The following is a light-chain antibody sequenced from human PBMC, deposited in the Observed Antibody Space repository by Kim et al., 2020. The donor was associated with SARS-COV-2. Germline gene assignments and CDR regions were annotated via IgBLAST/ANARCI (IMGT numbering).Light chain of an antibody. CDR3: QQIYNTPFT. Sequence: DIQMTQSPSSLSASVGDRVTITCRTTQSISSHLNWYQQKPGRAPKLLISAASTLQGGVPSRFSGSGSETDFTLTISSLQPEDFATYFCQQIYNTPFTFGPGTKVDIK. CDR2: AAS. J-gene: IGKJ3*01. CDR1: QSISSH. V-gene: IGKV1-39*01.